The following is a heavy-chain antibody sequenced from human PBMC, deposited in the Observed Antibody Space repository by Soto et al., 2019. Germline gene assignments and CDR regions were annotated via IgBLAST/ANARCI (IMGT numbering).Heavy chain of an antibody. D-gene: IGHD6-19*01. CDR2: ISGSGDRA. Sequence: EVQLLESGGGLVQPGGSLRLSCAASGFIFSDYAMSWVRQAAGKGLEWVSCISGSGDRAYYADSVKGRFTISRDNSRNTLNLQMNSLRAEETAVYYCAKEGTIAVAGTYYYGMDIWGQGTTVTVSS. J-gene: IGHJ6*02. CDR3: AKEGTIAVAGTYYYGMDI. CDR1: GFIFSDYA. V-gene: IGHV3-23*01.